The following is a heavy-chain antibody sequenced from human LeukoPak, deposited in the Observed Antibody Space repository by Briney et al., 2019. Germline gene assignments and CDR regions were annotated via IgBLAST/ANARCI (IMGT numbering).Heavy chain of an antibody. J-gene: IGHJ5*02. CDR2: ISADNGKA. CDR1: GYTFTSYG. V-gene: IGHV1-18*01. D-gene: IGHD1-26*01. Sequence: GASVKVSCKASGYTFTSYGISWVRQAPGQGLEWMGWISADNGKANYAQKLQGRVTMTTDTSTGTAYMEVRTLRSDDTAVYNCARARYSGTSWSSWGQGTLVTVSS. CDR3: ARARYSGTSWSS.